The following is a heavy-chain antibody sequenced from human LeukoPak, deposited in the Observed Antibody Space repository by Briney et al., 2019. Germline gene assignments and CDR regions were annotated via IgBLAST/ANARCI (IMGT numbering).Heavy chain of an antibody. CDR2: ISGSGETI. J-gene: IGHJ4*02. D-gene: IGHD3-10*01. CDR1: GFTFSSSA. Sequence: GGSLRLSCAASGFTFSSSAMAWVRLAPGKGLEWVSSISGSGETIHYADSVKGRFPISRDNSKSTLSLQMNSLRAEDTAIYYCARDSWFVDYWGQGTLVTVSS. V-gene: IGHV3-23*01. CDR3: ARDSWFVDY.